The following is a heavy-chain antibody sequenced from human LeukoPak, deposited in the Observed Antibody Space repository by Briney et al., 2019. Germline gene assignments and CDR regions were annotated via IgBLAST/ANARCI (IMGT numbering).Heavy chain of an antibody. D-gene: IGHD5-24*01. CDR2: IYYSGST. Sequence: PSETLSLTCTVSGGSISSYYWSWIRQPPGKGLEWIGYIYYSGSTNYNPSLKSRVTISVDTSKNQFSLKLSSVTAADTAVYYCARDRGAGRWLQLRWYFDYWGQGTLVTVSS. CDR3: ARDRGAGRWLQLRWYFDY. V-gene: IGHV4-59*01. J-gene: IGHJ4*02. CDR1: GGSISSYY.